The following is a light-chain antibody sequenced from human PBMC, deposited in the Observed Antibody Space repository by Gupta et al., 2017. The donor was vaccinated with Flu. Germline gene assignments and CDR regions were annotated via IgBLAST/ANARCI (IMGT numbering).Light chain of an antibody. J-gene: IGKJ5*01. V-gene: IGKV1-33*01. CDR3: PQYENPASHS. CDR2: DAS. Sequence: SSLSASVGDRVTIACQASKDMSKYLNRYQQKREKAPKRLNYDASNWETVGPPRDSGSGCRTDFTFTISSRQPEDIATYYCPQYENPASHSFGQGTRLEIK. CDR1: KDMSKY.